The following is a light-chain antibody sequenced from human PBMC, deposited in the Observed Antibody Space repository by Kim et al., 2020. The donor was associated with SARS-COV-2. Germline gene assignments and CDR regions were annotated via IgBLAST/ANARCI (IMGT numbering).Light chain of an antibody. CDR2: RAS. CDR3: QQYNNWPLT. J-gene: IGKJ1*01. Sequence: VSPGERATLSCRASQSVSSYLAWYLQKPGQAPRLLIYRASIRATGVPATFGGSGSGTEFTLTISSLQSEDFAVYYCQQYNNWPLTFGQGTKVDIK. CDR1: QSVSSY. V-gene: IGKV3-15*01.